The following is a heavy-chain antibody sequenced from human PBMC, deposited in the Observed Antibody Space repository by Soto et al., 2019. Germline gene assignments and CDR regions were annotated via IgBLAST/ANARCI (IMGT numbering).Heavy chain of an antibody. J-gene: IGHJ6*03. D-gene: IGHD3-3*01. CDR2: MNPNSGNT. CDR3: ARGLNKANYDFWSGYYRNDYYYYMDV. Sequence: GASVKVSCKASGYTFTSYDINWVRQATGQGLEWMGWMNPNSGNTGYAQKFQGRVTMTRNTSISTAYMELSSLRSEDTAVYYCARGLNKANYDFWSGYYRNDYYYYMDVWGKGTTVTVSS. CDR1: GYTFTSYD. V-gene: IGHV1-8*01.